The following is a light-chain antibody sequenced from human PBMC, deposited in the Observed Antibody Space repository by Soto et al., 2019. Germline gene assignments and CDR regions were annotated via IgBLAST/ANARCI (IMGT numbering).Light chain of an antibody. CDR2: DAS. J-gene: IGKJ1*01. CDR1: QSVSSN. V-gene: IGKV3D-15*01. CDR3: QQYDNWLGT. Sequence: EIVMTQSPATLSVSTGERATLSCRASQSVSSNLAWYQQTPGQAPRLLIFDASTRATGIPARFSGSGSGTEFTLTISSLQSEDFAVYYCQQYDNWLGTFGQGTKVDIK.